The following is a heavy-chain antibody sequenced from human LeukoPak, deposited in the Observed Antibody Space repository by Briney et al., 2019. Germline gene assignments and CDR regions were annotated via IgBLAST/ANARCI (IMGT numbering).Heavy chain of an antibody. Sequence: SVKVSCTASGGTFSSYAISWVRQAPGQGLEWMGRIIPIRGIANYAQKFQGRVTITADKSTSTAYMELSSLRSEDTAVYYCARDGVSPQWELLRDAAFDIWGQGTMVTVSS. CDR2: IIPIRGIA. J-gene: IGHJ3*02. V-gene: IGHV1-69*04. CDR3: ARDGVSPQWELLRDAAFDI. CDR1: GGTFSSYA. D-gene: IGHD1-26*01.